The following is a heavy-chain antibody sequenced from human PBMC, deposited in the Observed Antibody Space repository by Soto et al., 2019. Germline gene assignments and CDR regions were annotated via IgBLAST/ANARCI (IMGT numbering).Heavy chain of an antibody. CDR1: GYTFTSYG. CDR3: ARGPDYEGYFGY. J-gene: IGHJ4*02. D-gene: IGHD3-22*01. V-gene: IGHV1-18*01. Sequence: ASVKVSCKASGYTFTSYGISWVRQAPGQRLEWMGWINAGNGNTKYSQKFQGRVTISADESMTTVYMKLSGLTSEDTAVYYCARGPDYEGYFGYWGRGTLVTVSS. CDR2: INAGNGNT.